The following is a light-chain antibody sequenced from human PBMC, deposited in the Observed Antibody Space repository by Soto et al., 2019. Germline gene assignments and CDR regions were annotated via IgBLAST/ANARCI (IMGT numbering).Light chain of an antibody. J-gene: IGKJ2*01. Sequence: DIQMTQSPSSLSASVGDRVTITCRASQGISNYLAWYQQKPGKVPKLLIYAASTLQSGVPSQFSGSGSGTAFTLTISSLPPEDVATYYCQKYNSGPPTFGQGTKLEIK. CDR3: QKYNSGPPT. CDR1: QGISNY. V-gene: IGKV1-27*01. CDR2: AAS.